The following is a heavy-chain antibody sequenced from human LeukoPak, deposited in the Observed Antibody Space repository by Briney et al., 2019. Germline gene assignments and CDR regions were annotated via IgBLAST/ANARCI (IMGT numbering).Heavy chain of an antibody. CDR1: GGSISSSSYY. V-gene: IGHV4-39*01. D-gene: IGHD2-2*01. J-gene: IGHJ4*02. Sequence: PSETLSLTCTVSGGSISSSSYYWGWIRQPPGKGLEWIGSIYYSGSTYYNPSLKSRVTISVDTSKNQFSLKLSSVTAADTAVYYCARPGYCSSTSCFYYFDYWGQGTLVTVSS. CDR2: IYYSGST. CDR3: ARPGYCSSTSCFYYFDY.